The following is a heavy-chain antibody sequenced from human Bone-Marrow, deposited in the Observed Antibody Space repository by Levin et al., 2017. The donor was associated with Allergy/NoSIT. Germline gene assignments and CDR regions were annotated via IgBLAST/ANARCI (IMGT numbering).Heavy chain of an antibody. CDR2: IYSRGTT. CDR3: AGADICAFGQGGIDY. J-gene: IGHJ4*02. D-gene: IGHD3-16*01. Sequence: PSETLSLTCTVSRASINTGGYYWTWIRHHPGTGLEWIGYIYSRGTTKYNPSLKSRLDISLDPSSNQFSLRLSSVTAADTAVYYCAGADICAFGQGGIDYWGQGTQVTVSS. V-gene: IGHV4-31*03. CDR1: RASINTGGYY.